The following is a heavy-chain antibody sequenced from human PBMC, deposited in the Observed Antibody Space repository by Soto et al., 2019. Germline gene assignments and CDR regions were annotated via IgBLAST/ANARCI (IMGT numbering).Heavy chain of an antibody. V-gene: IGHV1-69*01. CDR1: GGTFSSYA. CDR2: IIPIFGTA. J-gene: IGHJ6*02. D-gene: IGHD3-10*01. Sequence: QVQLVQSGAEVKKPGSSVKVSCKASGGTFSSYAISWVRQAPGQGLEWMGGIIPIFGTANYAQKFQGRVTITADESTSTAYMELSSLRSEDTALYYCARVRTRPLFPYYYYGMDVWGQGTTVTVSS. CDR3: ARVRTRPLFPYYYYGMDV.